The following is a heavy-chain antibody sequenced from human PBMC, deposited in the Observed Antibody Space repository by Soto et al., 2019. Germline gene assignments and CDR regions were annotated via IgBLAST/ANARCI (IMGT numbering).Heavy chain of an antibody. CDR3: AKRRGAGGHFDY. Sequence: GGSLRLSCAASGFTFSSYAMSWVRQAPGKGLEWVSAISSSGGSTYYADSVKGRFTISRDNSKNTLYLQMNSLRAEDTAVYFCAKRRGAGGHFDYWGQGALVTVSS. D-gene: IGHD2-15*01. CDR1: GFTFSSYA. J-gene: IGHJ4*02. CDR2: ISSSGGST. V-gene: IGHV3-23*01.